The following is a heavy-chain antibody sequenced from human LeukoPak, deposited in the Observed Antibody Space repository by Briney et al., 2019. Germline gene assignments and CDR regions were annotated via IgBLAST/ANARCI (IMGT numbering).Heavy chain of an antibody. Sequence: PSETLSLTCTVSGGSISSSSYYWGWIRQPPGKGLEWIGSIYYSGSTNYNPSLKSRVTISVDTSKNQFSLKLSSVTAADTAVYYCARQTPVYCSSTNCYIIDPWGQGTLVTVFS. CDR2: IYYSGST. J-gene: IGHJ5*02. V-gene: IGHV4-39*01. D-gene: IGHD2-2*02. CDR1: GGSISSSSYY. CDR3: ARQTPVYCSSTNCYIIDP.